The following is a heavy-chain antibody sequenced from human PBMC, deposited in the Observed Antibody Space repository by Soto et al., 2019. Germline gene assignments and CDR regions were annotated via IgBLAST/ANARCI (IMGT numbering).Heavy chain of an antibody. Sequence: QVQLQESGPGLVKPSETLSLTCTVSGGSISSYYWSWIRQPPGKGLEWIGYIYYSGSTNYNPSLKSRVTMSVDTSKNQFPRKLSSVTAADTAVYYCARVTLSSSRPSDYGMDVWGQGTTVTVSS. CDR3: ARVTLSSSRPSDYGMDV. CDR2: IYYSGST. V-gene: IGHV4-59*01. J-gene: IGHJ6*02. CDR1: GGSISSYY. D-gene: IGHD6-6*01.